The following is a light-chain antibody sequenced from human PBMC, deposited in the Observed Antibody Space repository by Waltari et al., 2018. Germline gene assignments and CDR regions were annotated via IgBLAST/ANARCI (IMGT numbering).Light chain of an antibody. Sequence: SYELTQSSSVYVSPGQSATIPCTGHNLGDKFCNWYQQRPGQAPVLVIHQNTKRPSGIPERFSGSNAGNTATLTISETQPLDEADYYCQAWDSSTVVFGGGTKLTVL. J-gene: IGLJ3*02. V-gene: IGLV3-1*01. CDR1: NLGDKF. CDR3: QAWDSSTVV. CDR2: QNT.